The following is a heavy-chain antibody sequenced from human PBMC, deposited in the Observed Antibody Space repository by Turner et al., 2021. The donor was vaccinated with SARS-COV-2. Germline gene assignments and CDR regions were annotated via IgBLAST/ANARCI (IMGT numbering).Heavy chain of an antibody. CDR3: ARDQGFLLEWEISYYYYMDV. D-gene: IGHD3-3*01. Sequence: QVQLQESGPGLVKPSQTLSLTCTVSGGSISSGSSYWSWIRQPAGKGLEWIGRIYTSGSTNDNPSLKSRVTISVDTSKNQFSLKLSSVTAADTAVYYCARDQGFLLEWEISYYYYMDVWGKGTTVTVSS. CDR1: GGSISSGSSY. J-gene: IGHJ6*03. CDR2: IYTSGST. V-gene: IGHV4-61*02.